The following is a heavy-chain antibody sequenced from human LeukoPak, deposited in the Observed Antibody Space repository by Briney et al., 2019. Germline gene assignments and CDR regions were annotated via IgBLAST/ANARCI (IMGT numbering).Heavy chain of an antibody. J-gene: IGHJ4*02. D-gene: IGHD5-18*01. CDR3: ARGGEYSYGYKIGS. CDR1: GGSIGSDGYY. V-gene: IGHV4-31*03. Sequence: SETLSLTCTVSGGSIGSDGYYWTWIRQHPGKGLDWIGYIYYSGSTYYNPSLKSRVIISVDTSKNQFSLKLSSVTAADTAVYYCARGGEYSYGYKIGSWGRGTLVTVSS. CDR2: IYYSGST.